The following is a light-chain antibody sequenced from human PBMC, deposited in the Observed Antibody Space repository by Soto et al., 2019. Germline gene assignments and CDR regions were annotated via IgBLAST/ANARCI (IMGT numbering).Light chain of an antibody. Sequence: EIVLTQSPGTLSLSPGERATLSCRASQSVSSSYLAWYQQRPGQAPRLLIYGASNRATGIPDRFSGSGSGTDFTLTISSLQSEDFAVYYCQQYNTWRSISFGQGTRLEIK. CDR2: GAS. V-gene: IGKV3-20*01. CDR1: QSVSSSY. J-gene: IGKJ5*01. CDR3: QQYNTWRSIS.